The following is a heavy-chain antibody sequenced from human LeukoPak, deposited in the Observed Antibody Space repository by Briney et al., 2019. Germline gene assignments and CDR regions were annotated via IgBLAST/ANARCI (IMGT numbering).Heavy chain of an antibody. CDR1: GYTFTSYG. J-gene: IGHJ4*02. CDR3: ARVPMITFGGVIVMSY. V-gene: IGHV1-18*01. Sequence: ASVKVSCKASGYTFTSYGISWVRQAPGQGLEWMGWISAYNGNTNYAQKLQGRVTMTTDTSTSTAYMELRSLRSDDTAVYCCARVPMITFGGVIVMSYWGQGTLVTVSS. CDR2: ISAYNGNT. D-gene: IGHD3-16*02.